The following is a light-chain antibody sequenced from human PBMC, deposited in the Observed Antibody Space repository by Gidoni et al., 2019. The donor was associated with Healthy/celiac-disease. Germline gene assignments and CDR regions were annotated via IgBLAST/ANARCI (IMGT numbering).Light chain of an antibody. CDR1: QSISSY. V-gene: IGKV1-39*01. Sequence: DTQMTQSPSSLSASVGDRVTITCRASQSISSYLNWYQQKPGKAPKLLIYAASSLQSGVPSRFSGSGSGTDFTLTISSLQPEDFATYYCQQSYSTLLLTFXGXTKVEIK. CDR2: AAS. J-gene: IGKJ4*01. CDR3: QQSYSTLLLT.